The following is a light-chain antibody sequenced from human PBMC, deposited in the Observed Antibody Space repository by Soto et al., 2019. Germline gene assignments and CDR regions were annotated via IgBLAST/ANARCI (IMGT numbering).Light chain of an antibody. CDR1: SSNIGAGYD. V-gene: IGLV1-40*01. Sequence: QSVLTQPPSLSGAPGQRVSISCTGSSSNIGAGYDVHWYQQLPGTAPKLLIFGTSNRPSGVPDRFSGSKSGTSASLAISGLQSEDEADYYCAAWDDSLNGWVFGGGTKVTVL. CDR2: GTS. J-gene: IGLJ3*02. CDR3: AAWDDSLNGWV.